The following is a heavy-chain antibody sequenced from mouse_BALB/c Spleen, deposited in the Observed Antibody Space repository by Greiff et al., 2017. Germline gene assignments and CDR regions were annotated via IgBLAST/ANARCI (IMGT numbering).Heavy chain of an antibody. V-gene: IGHV3-8*02. CDR3: ATTSSTMITDYGMED. CDR1: GYSITSGY. D-gene: IGHD2-4*01. CDR2: ISYSGST. J-gene: IGHJ4*01. Sequence: EVKLQESGPSLVKPSQTLSLTCSVTGYSITSGYWNWIRKFPGNKLEYMGYISYSGSTYYNPSLKSRISISRDTSKNQYYLQLNSVTTEDTATYYCATTSSTMITDYGMEDWGQGTSVTVSS.